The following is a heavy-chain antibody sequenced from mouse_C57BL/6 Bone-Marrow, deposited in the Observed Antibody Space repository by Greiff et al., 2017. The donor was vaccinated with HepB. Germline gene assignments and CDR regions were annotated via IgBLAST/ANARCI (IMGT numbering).Heavy chain of an antibody. Sequence: QVQLQQPGAELVKPGASVKLSCKASGYTFTSYWMHWVKQRPGQGLEWIGMLHPNGGSTNYNEKFKSKATLTVDKSSSTAYVQLSSLTSEGSAVYYCARGLWEAMDYWGEGNSVAVTS. V-gene: IGHV1-64*01. CDR1: GYTFTSYW. J-gene: IGHJ4*01. D-gene: IGHD1-1*02. CDR2: LHPNGGST. CDR3: ARGLWEAMDY.